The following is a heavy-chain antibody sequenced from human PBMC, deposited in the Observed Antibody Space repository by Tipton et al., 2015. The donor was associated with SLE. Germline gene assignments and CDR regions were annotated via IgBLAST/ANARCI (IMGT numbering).Heavy chain of an antibody. Sequence: LSCAVSGFPFNTYYMSWIRQSPGKGLEWIGSIHYSGTTYYNPSLNSRFTISVDTSKNQFSLKVTSVTATDTAVYYCARDWVVGATLDRFDHWGQGTLVTVSS. J-gene: IGHJ5*02. CDR2: IHYSGTT. D-gene: IGHD1-26*01. V-gene: IGHV4-39*02. CDR3: ARDWVVGATLDRFDH. CDR1: GFPFNTYY.